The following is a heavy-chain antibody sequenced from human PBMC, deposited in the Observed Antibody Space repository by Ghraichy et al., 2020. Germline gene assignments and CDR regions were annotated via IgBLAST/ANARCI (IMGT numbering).Heavy chain of an antibody. J-gene: IGHJ4*02. Sequence: GGSLRLSCAASEFIFSSYGMHWVRRAPGKGLEWVANIWYDGSNKYYADSVKGQFTISRDNSKNTLYLQMNSLRAEDTAVYYCAREGALREGDYWGQGTLVTVSS. CDR2: IWYDGSNK. CDR3: AREGALREGDY. D-gene: IGHD3-16*01. CDR1: EFIFSSYG. V-gene: IGHV3-33*01.